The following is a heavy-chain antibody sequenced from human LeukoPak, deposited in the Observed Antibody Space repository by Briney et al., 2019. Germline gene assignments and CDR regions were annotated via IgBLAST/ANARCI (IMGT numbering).Heavy chain of an antibody. CDR2: IKQDGSEK. V-gene: IGHV3-7*03. D-gene: IGHD2-15*01. Sequence: PGGSLRLSCAASGFTFSSYWMSWVRQAPGKGLEWVANIKQDGSEKYYVDSVKGRFTISRDNAKNSLYLQMNSLRAEDTALYYCAKDGGSSLSYYMDVWGKGTTVTVSS. CDR1: GFTFSSYW. CDR3: AKDGGSSLSYYMDV. J-gene: IGHJ6*03.